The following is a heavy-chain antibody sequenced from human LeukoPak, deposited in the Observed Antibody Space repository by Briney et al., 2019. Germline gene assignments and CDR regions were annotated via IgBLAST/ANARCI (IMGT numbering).Heavy chain of an antibody. CDR3: AIGLQRESRLDS. D-gene: IGHD1-1*01. V-gene: IGHV3-23*01. CDR2: ISGRDGMT. J-gene: IGHJ4*02. CDR1: GFTLSSSA. Sequence: GTLSLSCAASGFTLSSSAMSWVRQAPGKGQERVSGISGRDGMTYYADSVRVRFTISTDSSKNTLYLQMNSLPAQDPALIYVAIGLQRESRLDSWGQGTLVTVSS.